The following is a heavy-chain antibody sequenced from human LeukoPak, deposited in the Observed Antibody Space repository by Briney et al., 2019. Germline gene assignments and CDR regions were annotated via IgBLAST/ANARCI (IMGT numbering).Heavy chain of an antibody. Sequence: ASVKVSCKAFGYTFTGYYMHWVRQAPGQGLEWMGWINPNSGGTNYAQKFQGRVTMTRDTSISTAYMELSRLRSEDTAVYYCTRETSSRYFDYWGQGTLVTVSS. V-gene: IGHV1-2*02. J-gene: IGHJ4*02. CDR1: GYTFTGYY. CDR3: TRETSSRYFDY. CDR2: INPNSGGT.